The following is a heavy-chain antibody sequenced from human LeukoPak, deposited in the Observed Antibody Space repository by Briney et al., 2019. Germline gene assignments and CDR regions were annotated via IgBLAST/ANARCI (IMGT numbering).Heavy chain of an antibody. CDR2: MNPNSGNT. D-gene: IGHD6-25*01. CDR3: ARSTVQRRNWFDP. V-gene: IGHV1-8*01. CDR1: GYTFTSYD. J-gene: IGHJ5*02. Sequence: ASMKVSCKASGYTFTSYDINWVRQATGQGLEWMGWMNPNSGNTGYAQKFLGRVTMTRDTSISTAYMELSRLRSDDTAVYYCARSTVQRRNWFDPWGQGTLVTVSS.